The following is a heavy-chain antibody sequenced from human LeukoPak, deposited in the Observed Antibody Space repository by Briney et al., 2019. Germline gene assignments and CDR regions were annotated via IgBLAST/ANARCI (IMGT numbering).Heavy chain of an antibody. J-gene: IGHJ4*02. CDR2: ISAYNGNT. CDR1: GYTFTSYG. D-gene: IGHD3-3*01. CDR3: ARQTASGYYDFWSGYYSLYYFDY. Sequence: ASVKVSCKASGYTFTSYGISWVRQAPGQGLEWMGWISAYNGNTNYAQKLQGRVTMTTGTSTSTAYMELRSLRSDDTAVYYCARQTASGYYDFWSGYYSLYYFDYWGQGTLVTVSS. V-gene: IGHV1-18*01.